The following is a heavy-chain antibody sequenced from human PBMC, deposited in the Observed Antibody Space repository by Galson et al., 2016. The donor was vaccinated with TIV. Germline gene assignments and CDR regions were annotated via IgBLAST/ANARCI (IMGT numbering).Heavy chain of an antibody. D-gene: IGHD6-19*01. Sequence: TLSLTCSVSGDSISSSIYFWRWIRQPAGKGLEWIGRIYSSGTTNYNPSLKSRVAISVDTAKNQFSLKLSSVTAADTAVYYCARASSSGWDNGDDAFDKWGQGTMVTVSS. CDR2: IYSSGTT. J-gene: IGHJ3*02. CDR1: GDSISSSIYF. V-gene: IGHV4-61*02. CDR3: ARASSSGWDNGDDAFDK.